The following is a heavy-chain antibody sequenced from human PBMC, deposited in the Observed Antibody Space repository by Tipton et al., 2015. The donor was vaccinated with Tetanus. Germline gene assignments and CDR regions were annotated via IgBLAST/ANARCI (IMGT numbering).Heavy chain of an antibody. CDR2: IDQAGSDK. J-gene: IGHJ6*02. CDR3: ARAIFDGGWFGMDV. Sequence: SLRLSCAASGFTFSNYWMSWVRQAPGKGLEWVANIDQAGSDKYYVDSVKGRFTISRDNAKNSLFLQMDGLRAEDTAIYYCARAIFDGGWFGMDVWGQGTTVTVSS. D-gene: IGHD6-19*01. V-gene: IGHV3-7*01. CDR1: GFTFSNYW.